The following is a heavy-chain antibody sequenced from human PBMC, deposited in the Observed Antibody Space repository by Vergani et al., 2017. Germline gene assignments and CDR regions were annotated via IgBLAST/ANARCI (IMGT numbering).Heavy chain of an antibody. CDR2: IYYSGST. D-gene: IGHD2-2*01. CDR3: ASDHPYCSSTSCYGYFDL. J-gene: IGHJ2*01. CDR1: GGSVSSGSYY. Sequence: QVQLQESGPGLVKPSETLSLTCTVSGGSVSSGSYYWSWIRQPAGKGLEWIGYIYYSGSTNYNPSLKSRVTMSVDTSKNQFSLKLSSVTAADTAVYYCASDHPYCSSTSCYGYFDLWGRGTLVTVSS. V-gene: IGHV4-61*10.